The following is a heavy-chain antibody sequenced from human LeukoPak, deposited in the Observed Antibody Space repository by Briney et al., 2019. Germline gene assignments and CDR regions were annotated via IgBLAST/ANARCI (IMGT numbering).Heavy chain of an antibody. CDR1: GFTFSSHA. V-gene: IGHV3-30-3*01. D-gene: IGHD3-22*01. J-gene: IGHJ4*02. Sequence: GGSLRLSCAASGFTFSSHAMHWVRQAPGKGLEWVAVISYDGSNKYYADSVKGRFTISRDNSKNTLYLQMNSLRAEDTAVYYCARGPLLDSSGYPIDYWGQGTLVTVSS. CDR2: ISYDGSNK. CDR3: ARGPLLDSSGYPIDY.